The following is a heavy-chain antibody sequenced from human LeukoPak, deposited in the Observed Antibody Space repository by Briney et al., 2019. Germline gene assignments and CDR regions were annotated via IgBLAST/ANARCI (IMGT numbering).Heavy chain of an antibody. CDR3: ARDATLIVVVPAAIEGAFDI. J-gene: IGHJ3*02. D-gene: IGHD2-2*01. CDR2: ISSNGGST. V-gene: IGHV3-64*01. Sequence: GGSLRLSCAASGFTFSSYAMHWVRQAPGKGLEYVSAISSNGGSTYYANSVKGRFTISRDNSKNTLYLQMNSLRAEDTAVYYCARDATLIVVVPAAIEGAFDIWGQGTMVTVSS. CDR1: GFTFSSYA.